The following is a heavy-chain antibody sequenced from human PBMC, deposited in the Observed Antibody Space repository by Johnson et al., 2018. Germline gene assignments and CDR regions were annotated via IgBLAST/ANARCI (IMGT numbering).Heavy chain of an antibody. CDR2: IWYDGSKK. CDR1: GFTFSSYG. D-gene: IGHD5-18*01. J-gene: IGHJ4*02. Sequence: QVQLVESGGGVVQPGRSLRLSCAASGFTFSSYGIHWVRQAPGKGLAWVAVIWYDGSKKYYAESVKGRFTISRDYSENTGYLQMNSLSAEATDVYFCAREDYKYGYGRFEYWGQGTLGTVSS. V-gene: IGHV3-33*01. CDR3: AREDYKYGYGRFEY.